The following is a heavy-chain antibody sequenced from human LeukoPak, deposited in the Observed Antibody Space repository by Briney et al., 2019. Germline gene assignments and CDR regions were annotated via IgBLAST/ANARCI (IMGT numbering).Heavy chain of an antibody. CDR2: IKQDGSEK. D-gene: IGHD4-17*01. V-gene: IGHV3-7*01. CDR3: ARDRDYAFDY. Sequence: GGSLRLSCAASGFTFSNYGMSWVRQAPGKGLEWVASIKQDGSEKFYVDSVKGRFTISRDNAKNSLYLQMDSLRDEDTAVYYCARDRDYAFDYWGQGTLVTVSS. J-gene: IGHJ4*02. CDR1: GFTFSNYG.